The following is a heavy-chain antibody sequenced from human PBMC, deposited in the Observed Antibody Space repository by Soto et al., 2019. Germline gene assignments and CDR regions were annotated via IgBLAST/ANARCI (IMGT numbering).Heavy chain of an antibody. CDR1: GYTFTSYG. Sequence: GASVKVSCKASGYTFTSYGISWVRQAPGQGLEWMGWISAYNGNTNYAQKLQGRVTMTTDTSTSTAYMELRSLRSDDTAVYYCARVSWWRTSGGLQSKYYYYGMDVWGQGTTVTVSS. CDR2: ISAYNGNT. CDR3: ARVSWWRTSGGLQSKYYYYGMDV. V-gene: IGHV1-18*01. D-gene: IGHD6-13*01. J-gene: IGHJ6*02.